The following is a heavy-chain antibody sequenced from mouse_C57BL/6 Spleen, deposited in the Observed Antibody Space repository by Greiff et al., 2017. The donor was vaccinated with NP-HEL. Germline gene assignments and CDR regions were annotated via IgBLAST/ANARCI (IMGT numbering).Heavy chain of an antibody. CDR1: GYTFTSYW. Sequence: QVQLQQSGAELVRPGSSVKLSCKASGYTFTSYWMDWVKQRPGQGLEWIGNIYPSDSETHYNQKFKDKATLTVDKSSSTAYMQLSSLTSEDSAVYYCARGDTGWYFDVWGTGTTVTVSS. J-gene: IGHJ1*03. V-gene: IGHV1-61*01. D-gene: IGHD3-3*01. CDR3: ARGDTGWYFDV. CDR2: IYPSDSET.